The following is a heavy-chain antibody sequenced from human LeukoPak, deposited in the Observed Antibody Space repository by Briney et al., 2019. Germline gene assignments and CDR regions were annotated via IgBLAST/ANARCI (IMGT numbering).Heavy chain of an antibody. D-gene: IGHD6-13*01. CDR3: ARYSSSWYMDY. CDR2: INSDGSST. Sequence: PGGSLRLSCAASGFTFSSYWMHWVRQAPGKGLGWVSRINSDGSSTSYADSVKGRFTISRDNAKNTLYLQMNSPRAEDTAVYYCARYSSSWYMDYWGQGTLVTVSS. J-gene: IGHJ4*02. V-gene: IGHV3-74*01. CDR1: GFTFSSYW.